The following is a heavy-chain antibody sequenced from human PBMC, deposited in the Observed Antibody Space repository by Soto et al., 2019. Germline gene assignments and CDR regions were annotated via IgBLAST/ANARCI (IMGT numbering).Heavy chain of an antibody. CDR1: GFTFSSYA. D-gene: IGHD6-13*01. CDR3: AKAFSWYDY. V-gene: IGHV3-23*01. J-gene: IGHJ4*02. Sequence: GGSLRLSCSASGFTFSSYAMNWVRQAPGKGLEWVSGISGSGGSTYYADSVKGRFTISRDNSKNTLYLQMSSLRAEDTAVYYCAKAFSWYDYWGQGTLVTVSS. CDR2: ISGSGGST.